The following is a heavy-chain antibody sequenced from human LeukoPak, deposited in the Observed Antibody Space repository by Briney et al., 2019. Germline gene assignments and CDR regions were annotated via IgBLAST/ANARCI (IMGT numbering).Heavy chain of an antibody. CDR2: IYHSGST. J-gene: IGHJ4*02. Sequence: NPSETLSLTCTVSGGSISSGGYYWGWIRQPPGKGLEWSGCIYHSGSTYYNPSLKSRVTISVDTSKNQFSLKLSSVTAADTAVYYCARGRGAAAGMGFLGSPEFDYWGQGTLVTVSS. V-gene: IGHV4-30-2*05. CDR1: GGSISSGGYY. CDR3: ARGRGAAAGMGFLGSPEFDY. D-gene: IGHD6-13*01.